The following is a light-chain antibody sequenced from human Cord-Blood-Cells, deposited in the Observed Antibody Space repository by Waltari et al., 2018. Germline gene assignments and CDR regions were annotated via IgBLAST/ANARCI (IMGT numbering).Light chain of an antibody. Sequence: TQSPSSLSASVGDRVTITCQASKDISNYLNWYQQKPGKDPKLLIYDASNLETGVPSRFSESGSGTDFTFTISSLQPEDIATYYCQQYDNLPLTFGGGTKVEIK. J-gene: IGKJ4*01. CDR1: KDISNY. V-gene: IGKV1-33*01. CDR2: DAS. CDR3: QQYDNLPLT.